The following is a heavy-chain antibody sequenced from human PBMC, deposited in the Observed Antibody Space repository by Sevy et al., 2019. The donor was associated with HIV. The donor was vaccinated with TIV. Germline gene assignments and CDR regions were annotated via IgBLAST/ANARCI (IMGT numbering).Heavy chain of an antibody. CDR1: GFTFSSYA. D-gene: IGHD2-21*02. V-gene: IGHV3-30-3*01. Sequence: GSLRLSCAASGFTFSSYAMHWVRQAPGKGLEWVAVISYDGSNKYYADSVKGRFTISRDNSKNTLYLQMNSLRAEDTAVYYCAREFSFGVAYCGGDCPNYYYYGMDVWGQGTTVTISS. CDR3: AREFSFGVAYCGGDCPNYYYYGMDV. J-gene: IGHJ6*02. CDR2: ISYDGSNK.